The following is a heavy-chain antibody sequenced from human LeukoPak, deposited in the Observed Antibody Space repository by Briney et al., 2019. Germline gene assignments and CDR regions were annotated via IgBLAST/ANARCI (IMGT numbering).Heavy chain of an antibody. CDR2: ISSSSSYI. Sequence: GGSLRLSCAASGFTFSSYSMDWVRQAPGKGLEWVSSISSSSSYIYYADSVKGRFTISRDNAKNSLYLQMNSLRAEDTAVYYCARDPTDCGGDCYMFDYWGQGTLVTVSS. V-gene: IGHV3-21*01. D-gene: IGHD2-21*01. CDR1: GFTFSSYS. CDR3: ARDPTDCGGDCYMFDY. J-gene: IGHJ4*02.